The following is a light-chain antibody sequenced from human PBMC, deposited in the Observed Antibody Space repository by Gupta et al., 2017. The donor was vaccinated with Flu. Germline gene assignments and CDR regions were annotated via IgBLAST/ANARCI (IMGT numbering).Light chain of an antibody. CDR2: DVT. Sequence: QSALTQPASVSGSPGQSITISCTATSSEVGDYEYVSWYQQHPGKAPKLMIYDVTNRPSGVSDRFSGSKPETTASLTISGLQPEDEADYFCSSYTGTTTIFGGGTKLTVL. V-gene: IGLV2-14*03. J-gene: IGLJ2*01. CDR3: SSYTGTTTI. CDR1: SSEVGDYEY.